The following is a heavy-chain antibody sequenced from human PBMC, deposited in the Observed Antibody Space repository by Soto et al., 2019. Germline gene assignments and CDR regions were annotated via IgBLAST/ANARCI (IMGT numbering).Heavy chain of an antibody. CDR2: IYHTGTT. Sequence: SETLSLTCTVSGGTIDSGDYSWTWNRQPPGKGLEWIGYIYHTGTTYYNMSLKSRVTISVDRSKNQFSLKLSSVTAADTAVYYCARGINYCDSSCDSWFGPRGQGTLVTVPS. J-gene: IGHJ5*02. D-gene: IGHD3-22*01. CDR3: ARGINYCDSSCDSWFGP. CDR1: GGTIDSGDYS. V-gene: IGHV4-30-2*01.